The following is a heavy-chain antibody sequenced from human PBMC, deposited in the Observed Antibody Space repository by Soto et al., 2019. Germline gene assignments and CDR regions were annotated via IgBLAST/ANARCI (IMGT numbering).Heavy chain of an antibody. V-gene: IGHV3-74*01. CDR1: GFTFSNYW. J-gene: IGHJ6*02. CDR2: IKIDGSTT. D-gene: IGHD3-3*01. Sequence: EVQLVESGGGLVRPGGSLRLSCATSGFTFSNYWVHWVRQAPGKGLVWVSRIKIDGSTTHYADSVKGRFSVSIDNAKNTVYLQMTSLRAEDTAVYYCAGRDGYDFWCLMDVWGQGTTVTVSS. CDR3: AGRDGYDFWCLMDV.